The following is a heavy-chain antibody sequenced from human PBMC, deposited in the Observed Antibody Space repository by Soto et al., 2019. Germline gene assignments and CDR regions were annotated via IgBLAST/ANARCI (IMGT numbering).Heavy chain of an antibody. CDR3: ARENYYGSGSPLF. D-gene: IGHD3-10*01. J-gene: IGHJ4*02. CDR1: GGSVSSGSYY. Sequence: SETLSLTCTVSGGSVSSGSYYWSWIRQPPGKGLEWIGYIYYSGSTNYNPSLKSRVTISVDTSKNQFSLKLSSVTAADTAVYYCARENYYGSGSPLFWGQGTLVTVSS. V-gene: IGHV4-61*01. CDR2: IYYSGST.